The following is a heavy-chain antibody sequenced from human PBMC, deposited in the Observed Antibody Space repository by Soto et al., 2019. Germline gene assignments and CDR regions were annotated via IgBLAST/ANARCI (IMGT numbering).Heavy chain of an antibody. CDR3: AIMLGEPYPPYYYGMDV. CDR1: GGSISSGGYY. V-gene: IGHV4-31*03. CDR2: IYYSGST. Sequence: SETLSLTCTVSGGSISSGGYYWSWIRQHPGKGLEWIGYIYYSGSTYYNPSLKSRVTISVDTSKNQFSLKLRSVTAADTAVYYCAIMLGEPYPPYYYGMDVWGQGTTVTVSS. J-gene: IGHJ6*02. D-gene: IGHD3-16*01.